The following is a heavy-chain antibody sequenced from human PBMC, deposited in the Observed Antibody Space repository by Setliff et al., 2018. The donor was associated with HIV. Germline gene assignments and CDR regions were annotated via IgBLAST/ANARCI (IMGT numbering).Heavy chain of an antibody. CDR1: GGSISSYYW. CDR3: AHCRAFHYYGMDV. J-gene: IGHJ6*02. CDR2: IFPNDEK. Sequence: ETLSLTCTVSGGSISSYYWSWIRQPPGKALEWLAHIFPNDEKSYSASLKSRLTITKDTSKNQVVLTMTNMDPVDTATYYCAHCRAFHYYGMDVWGQGTTVTVSS. D-gene: IGHD2-21*02. V-gene: IGHV2-26*01.